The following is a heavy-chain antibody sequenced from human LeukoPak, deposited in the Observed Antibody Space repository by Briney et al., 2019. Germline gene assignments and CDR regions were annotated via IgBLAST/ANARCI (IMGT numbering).Heavy chain of an antibody. CDR1: GFTFSSYG. V-gene: IGHV3-30*18. D-gene: IGHD5-18*01. CDR2: ISYDGSNK. Sequence: GRSLRLSCAASGFTFSSYGMHWVRQAPGKGLEGVAVISYDGSNKYYADSVKGRFTISRDNSKNMLYLQMNSLRAEDTAVYYCAKVHGYSYGRFDYWGQGTLVTVSS. J-gene: IGHJ4*02. CDR3: AKVHGYSYGRFDY.